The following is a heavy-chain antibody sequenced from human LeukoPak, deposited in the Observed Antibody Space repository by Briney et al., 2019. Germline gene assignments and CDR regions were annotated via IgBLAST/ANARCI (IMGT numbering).Heavy chain of an antibody. J-gene: IGHJ4*02. CDR3: AKDKCSGGSCYPLNLDY. V-gene: IGHV3-23*01. CDR2: ISGSGGST. CDR1: GFTFSPYA. Sequence: GGSLGLSCEASGFTFSPYAMSWVRQAPGKGLEWVSAISGSGGSTYYADSVKGRFTISRDNSKNTLYLQMNSLRAEDTAVYYCAKDKCSGGSCYPLNLDYWGQGTLVTVSS. D-gene: IGHD2-15*01.